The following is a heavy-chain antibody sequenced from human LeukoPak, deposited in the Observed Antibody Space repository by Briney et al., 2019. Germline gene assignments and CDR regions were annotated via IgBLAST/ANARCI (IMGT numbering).Heavy chain of an antibody. CDR3: ARDRDYGDYYFDY. CDR2: IYSGGST. J-gene: IGHJ4*02. CDR1: GFTVSSNY. V-gene: IGHV3-66*01. D-gene: IGHD4-17*01. Sequence: GGSLRLSCAASGFTVSSNYMSWVRQAPGKGLEWVSVIYSGGSTYYADSVKGRFTISRDNSKNTLYLQMNSLRAEDTAVYYRARDRDYGDYYFDYWGQGTLVTVSS.